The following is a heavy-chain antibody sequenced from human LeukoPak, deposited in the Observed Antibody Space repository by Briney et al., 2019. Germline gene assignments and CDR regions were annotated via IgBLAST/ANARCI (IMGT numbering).Heavy chain of an antibody. CDR2: MNPNSGNT. Sequence: ASVKVSCKASGYTFTSYDINWVRQATGQGLEWMGWMNPNSGNTGYAQKFQGRVTMTRNTSISTAYMELSSLRSEDTAVYYCARWADFWSGYSPYYYYYGMDVWGQGTTVTVSS. D-gene: IGHD3-3*01. V-gene: IGHV1-8*01. CDR3: ARWADFWSGYSPYYYYYGMDV. J-gene: IGHJ6*02. CDR1: GYTFTSYD.